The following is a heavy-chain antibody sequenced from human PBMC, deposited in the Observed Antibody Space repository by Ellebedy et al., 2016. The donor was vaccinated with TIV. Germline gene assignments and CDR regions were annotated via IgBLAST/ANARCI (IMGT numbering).Heavy chain of an antibody. D-gene: IGHD5-24*01. CDR1: GFTFSNYA. J-gene: IGHJ4*02. V-gene: IGHV3-23*01. CDR3: VRDGYNRIPFDY. Sequence: PGGSLRLSCVASGFTFSNYAMSWVRQAPRKGLEWVATISGTGYNTDYGDSVKGRFTISRDNSKNALYLQMDTLRVDDTAVYYCVRDGYNRIPFDYWGQGTLVTVSS. CDR2: ISGTGYNT.